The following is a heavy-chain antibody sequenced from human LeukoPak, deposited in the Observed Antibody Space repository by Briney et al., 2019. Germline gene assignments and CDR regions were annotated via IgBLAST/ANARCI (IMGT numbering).Heavy chain of an antibody. V-gene: IGHV3-66*02. D-gene: IGHD2-2*02. J-gene: IGHJ6*03. CDR1: GFTVSSNY. CDR2: IYSGGST. CDR3: ARNYQLLYSRSYYYYYYMDV. Sequence: GGSLRLSCAASGFTVSSNYMGWVRQAPGKGLEWVSVIYSGGSTYYADSVKGRFTISRDNSKNTLYLQMNSLRAEDTAVYYCARNYQLLYSRSYYYYYYMDVWGKGTTVTVFS.